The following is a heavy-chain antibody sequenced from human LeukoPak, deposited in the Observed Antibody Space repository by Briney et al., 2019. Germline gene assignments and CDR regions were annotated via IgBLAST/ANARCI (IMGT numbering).Heavy chain of an antibody. CDR3: TGGSDKVLSGEYYYYMDV. CDR2: ISGSGGST. D-gene: IGHD2/OR15-2a*01. Sequence: PGGSLRLSCAASGFTFSSYAMSWVRQAPGKGLEWVSAISGSGGSTYYADSVKGRFTISRDNSKNTLYLQMNNLRAEDTAVYYCTGGSDKVLSGEYYYYMDVWGTGTTVTVSS. V-gene: IGHV3-23*01. J-gene: IGHJ6*03. CDR1: GFTFSSYA.